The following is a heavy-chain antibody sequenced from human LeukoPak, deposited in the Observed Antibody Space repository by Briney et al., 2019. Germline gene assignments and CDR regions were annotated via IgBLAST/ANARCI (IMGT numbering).Heavy chain of an antibody. CDR1: GYTFTSYY. V-gene: IGHV1-46*01. CDR2: INPSGGST. CDR3: ARGPRAAADDY. Sequence: ASVKVSCKASGYTFTSYYMHWVRQAPGQGLEWMGIINPSGGSTSYAQKFQGRVTMTRDTSTSTVYMEPSSLTSEDTAVYYCARGPRAAADDYWGQGTLVTVSS. J-gene: IGHJ4*02. D-gene: IGHD6-13*01.